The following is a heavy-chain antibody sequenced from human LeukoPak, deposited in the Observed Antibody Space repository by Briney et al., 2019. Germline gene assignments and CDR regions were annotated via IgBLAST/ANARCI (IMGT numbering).Heavy chain of an antibody. V-gene: IGHV4-30-2*01. Sequence: SETLSLTCAVSGGSISSGGYSWSWIRQPPGKGLEWIGYSYHSGSTYYNPSLKSRVTISVDRSKNQFSLKLSSVTAADTAVYYCARGYSSSWTGDYYFDYWGQGTLVTVSS. CDR2: SYHSGST. D-gene: IGHD6-13*01. CDR3: ARGYSSSWTGDYYFDY. J-gene: IGHJ4*02. CDR1: GGSISSGGYS.